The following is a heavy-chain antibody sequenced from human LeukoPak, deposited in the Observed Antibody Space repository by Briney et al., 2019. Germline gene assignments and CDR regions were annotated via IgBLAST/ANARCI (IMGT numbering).Heavy chain of an antibody. D-gene: IGHD2/OR15-2a*01. CDR1: GFTFSDYY. V-gene: IGHV3-11*01. Sequence: SGGSLRLSCAASGFTFSDYYMSWFRQAPGKGLEWVSYISSSGNTIYYADSVKGRFTISRDNAKNSLYLQMNSLRAEDTAVYYCAGSRNWFDPWGQGTLVTVSS. J-gene: IGHJ5*02. CDR3: AGSRNWFDP. CDR2: ISSSGNTI.